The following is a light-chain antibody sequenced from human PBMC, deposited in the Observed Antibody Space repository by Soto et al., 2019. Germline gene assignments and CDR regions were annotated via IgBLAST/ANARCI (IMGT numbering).Light chain of an antibody. V-gene: IGKV1-6*01. Sequence: AIQMTQSPSSLSASVGDRVTITCRASQGIKNDLGWYQQKLGKAPKLLIDAASSLQSGVPSRFSGSGSGTDFTLTISSLQPEDFATYYCLQDNNYPLTFGQGTKLEIK. CDR1: QGIKND. J-gene: IGKJ2*01. CDR2: AAS. CDR3: LQDNNYPLT.